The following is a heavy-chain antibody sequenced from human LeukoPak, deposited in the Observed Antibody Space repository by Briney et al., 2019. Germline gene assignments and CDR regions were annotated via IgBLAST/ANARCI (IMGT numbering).Heavy chain of an antibody. J-gene: IGHJ4*02. Sequence: GGSLRLSCAASGFRFGDYWMTWARHVPGKGLEWVANIKQDGAEKHYAESVEGRFIISRDNAKNSLYLEMDSLKVEDTAVYYRARVGAWDLQRVFDYWGQGTLVTVSS. V-gene: IGHV3-7*01. CDR2: IKQDGAEK. CDR1: GFRFGDYW. D-gene: IGHD1-26*01. CDR3: ARVGAWDLQRVFDY.